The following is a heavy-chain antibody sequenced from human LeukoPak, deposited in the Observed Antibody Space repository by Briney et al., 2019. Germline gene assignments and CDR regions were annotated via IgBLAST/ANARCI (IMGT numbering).Heavy chain of an antibody. CDR2: ISGSGGST. V-gene: IGHV3-23*01. Sequence: GGSLRLSCAASGFTFSSYWMSWVRQAPGKGLEWVSAISGSGGSTYYADSVKGRFTISRDNSKNTLYLQMNSLRAEDTAVYYCARLTGTTVTTSPGYFDYWGQGTLVTVSS. J-gene: IGHJ4*02. CDR1: GFTFSSYW. CDR3: ARLTGTTVTTSPGYFDY. D-gene: IGHD4-17*01.